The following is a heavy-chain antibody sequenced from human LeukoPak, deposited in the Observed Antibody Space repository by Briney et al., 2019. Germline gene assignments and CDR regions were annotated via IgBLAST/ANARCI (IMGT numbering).Heavy chain of an antibody. CDR2: IYYSGST. D-gene: IGHD3-16*02. Sequence: PSETLSLTCTVSGGSISSYYWSWIRQPPGKGLEWIGYIYYSGSTNYNPSLKGRVTISVDTSKNQFSLKLSSVTAADTAVYYCAREVTSGYQFFDYWGQGTLVTVSS. J-gene: IGHJ4*02. CDR3: AREVTSGYQFFDY. CDR1: GGSISSYY. V-gene: IGHV4-59*01.